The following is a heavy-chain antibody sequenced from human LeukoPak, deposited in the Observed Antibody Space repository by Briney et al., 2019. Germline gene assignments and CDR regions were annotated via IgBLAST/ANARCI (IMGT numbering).Heavy chain of an antibody. CDR3: ARDLVGYSYGFSPFYYYYYMDV. J-gene: IGHJ6*03. Sequence: GASVKVSCKASGYTFTGYYMHWVRQAPGQGLEWMGWINPNSGGTNYAQKFQGRVTMTRDTSISTAYMELSRLRSDDTAVYYCARDLVGYSYGFSPFYYYYYMDVWGKGTTVTISS. CDR2: INPNSGGT. CDR1: GYTFTGYY. D-gene: IGHD5-18*01. V-gene: IGHV1-2*02.